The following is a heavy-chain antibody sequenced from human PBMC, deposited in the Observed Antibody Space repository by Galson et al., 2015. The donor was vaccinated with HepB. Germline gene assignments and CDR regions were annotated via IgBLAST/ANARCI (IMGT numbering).Heavy chain of an antibody. D-gene: IGHD1-1*01. Sequence: SVKVSCKASGYTFTSYGISWVRQAPGQGLEWMGWISAYNGNTNYAQKLQGRVTMTTDTSTSTAYMELRSLRSDDTAVYYCARPVRRLMDQTTPFGYWGQGTLVTVSS. CDR1: GYTFTSYG. CDR3: ARPVRRLMDQTTPFGY. V-gene: IGHV1-18*01. J-gene: IGHJ4*02. CDR2: ISAYNGNT.